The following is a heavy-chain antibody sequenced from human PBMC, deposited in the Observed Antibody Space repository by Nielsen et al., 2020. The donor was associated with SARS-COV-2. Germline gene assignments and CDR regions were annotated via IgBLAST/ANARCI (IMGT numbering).Heavy chain of an antibody. D-gene: IGHD3-22*01. J-gene: IGHJ4*02. CDR3: ARGLYYYDS. CDR2: IKQDGSEK. CDR1: GFTFSSYW. Sequence: GESLKISCAASGFTFSSYWMSWVRQAPGKGLEWVANIKQDGSEKYYVDSVKGRFTISRDNAKNSLYLQMNSLRAEDTALYHCARGLYYYDSWGQGTLVTVSS. V-gene: IGHV3-7*03.